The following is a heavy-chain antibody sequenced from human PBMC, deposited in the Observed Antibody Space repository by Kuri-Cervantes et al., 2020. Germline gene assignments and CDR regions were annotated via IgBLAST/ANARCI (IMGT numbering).Heavy chain of an antibody. D-gene: IGHD6-13*01. J-gene: IGHJ6*02. CDR1: GYTFTSYA. CDR2: INAGNGNT. V-gene: IGHV1-3*01. Sequence: ASVKVSCKASGYTFTSYAMHWVRQAPGQRLEWMGWINAGNGNTKYSQKFQGRVTITRDTSASTAYMELSSLRSEDTAVYYCARDQYSSSWYLGYYYYYGMDVWGQGTTVTGSS. CDR3: ARDQYSSSWYLGYYYYYGMDV.